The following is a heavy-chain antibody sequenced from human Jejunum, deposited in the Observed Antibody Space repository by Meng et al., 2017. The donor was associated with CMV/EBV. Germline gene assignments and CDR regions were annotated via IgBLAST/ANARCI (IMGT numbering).Heavy chain of an antibody. CDR1: YF. D-gene: IGHD3-22*01. J-gene: IGHJ5*02. V-gene: IGHV1-46*04. CDR2: INPSSGST. CDR3: SRGPYYYESSGYYGGQSNWFDP. Sequence: YFMHWVRQAPGQGLEWMGIINPSSGSTTYARKLQGRVTMTRDSSTSTFYMELSSLTSEDTAVYFCSRGPYYYESSGYYGGQSNWFDPWGQGTLVTVSS.